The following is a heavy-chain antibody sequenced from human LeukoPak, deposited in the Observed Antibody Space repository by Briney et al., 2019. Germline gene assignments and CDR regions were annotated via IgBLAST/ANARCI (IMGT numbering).Heavy chain of an antibody. CDR1: GYTFTSYD. Sequence: ASVKVSCKASGYTFTSYDINWVRQATGQGLERMGWMNPNSGNTSYAQKFQGRATLTRATSTSTVYMELSSLRSEDTAVFYCASVYNYGMDVWGQGTTVIVSS. J-gene: IGHJ6*02. CDR3: ASVYNYGMDV. CDR2: MNPNSGNT. V-gene: IGHV1-8*01.